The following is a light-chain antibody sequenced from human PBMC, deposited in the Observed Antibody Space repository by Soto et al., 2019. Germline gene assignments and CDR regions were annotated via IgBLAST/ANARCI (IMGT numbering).Light chain of an antibody. V-gene: IGKV3-20*01. J-gene: IGKJ1*01. CDR2: YMS. CDR1: QYVGSR. CDR3: QQYGSSGT. Sequence: EIVLTRSPATLSSSPVETATLSCRASQYVGSRLAWYQHKPGQAPRLLIYYMSKRATGIPARFSGSGSGTDFTLTISRLEPEDFAVYYCQQYGSSGTFGQGTKVDIK.